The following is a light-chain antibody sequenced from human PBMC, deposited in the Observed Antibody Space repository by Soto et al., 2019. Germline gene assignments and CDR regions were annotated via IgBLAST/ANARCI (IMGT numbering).Light chain of an antibody. CDR2: DAS. CDR3: QQYNPFSTWT. CDR1: QSISNW. V-gene: IGKV1-5*01. J-gene: IGKJ1*01. Sequence: DIQVTQSPPTLSASVGDRVTITCRASQSISNWLAWYQQKPGNAPNLLISDASNLERGVPSRFSGSGSGTEFTLTINSLQPDDFATYYCQQYNPFSTWTFGQGTKVDIK.